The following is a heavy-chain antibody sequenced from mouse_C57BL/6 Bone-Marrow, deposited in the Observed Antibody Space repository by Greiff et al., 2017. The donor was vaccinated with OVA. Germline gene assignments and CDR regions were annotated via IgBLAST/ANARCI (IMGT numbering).Heavy chain of an antibody. CDR1: GYSITSGYY. CDR2: ISYDGSN. D-gene: IGHD1-1*01. V-gene: IGHV3-6*01. Sequence: EVKLEESGPGLVKPSQSLSLTCSVTGYSITSGYYWNWIRQFPGNKLEWMGYISYDGSNNYNPSLKNRISITRDTSKNQFFLKLNSVTTEDTATYYCARDYYYGSSYYYAMDYWGQGTSVTVSS. CDR3: ARDYYYGSSYYYAMDY. J-gene: IGHJ4*01.